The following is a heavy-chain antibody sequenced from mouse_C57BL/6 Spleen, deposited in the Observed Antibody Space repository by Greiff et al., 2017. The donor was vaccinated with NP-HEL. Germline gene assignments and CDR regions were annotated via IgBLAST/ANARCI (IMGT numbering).Heavy chain of an antibody. CDR1: GFTFSDYY. D-gene: IGHD3-2*02. CDR3: ARRLDSSGPYYAMDY. CDR2: ISNGGGST. J-gene: IGHJ4*01. Sequence: EVQLVESGGGLVQPGGSLKLSCAASGFTFSDYYMYWVRQTPEKRLEWVAYISNGGGSTYYPDTVKGRFTISRDNAKNTLYLQMSRLKSEDTAMYYCARRLDSSGPYYAMDYWGQGTSVTVSS. V-gene: IGHV5-12*01.